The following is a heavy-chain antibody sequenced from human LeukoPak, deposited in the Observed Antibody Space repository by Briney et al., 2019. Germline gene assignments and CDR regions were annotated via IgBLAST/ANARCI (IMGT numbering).Heavy chain of an antibody. CDR2: INPNSGGT. CDR3: AIQGGGSVDY. D-gene: IGHD2-15*01. V-gene: IGHV1-2*02. J-gene: IGHJ4*02. Sequence: ASVKVSCKASGYTFTGYYMHWVRQAPGQGLEWMGWINPNSGGTNCAQKFQGRVTMTRNTSISTAYMELSSLRSEDTAVYYCAIQGGGSVDYWGQGTLVTVSS. CDR1: GYTFTGYY.